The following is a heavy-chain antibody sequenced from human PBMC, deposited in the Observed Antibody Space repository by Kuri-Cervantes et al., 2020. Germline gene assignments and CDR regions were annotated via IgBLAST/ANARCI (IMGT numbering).Heavy chain of an antibody. J-gene: IGHJ6*02. CDR2: ISYDGSNK. CDR3: ARDHDSATKSMDV. CDR1: GFTFSNYG. Sequence: LSLTCAASGFTFSNYGMHWVRQAPGKGLEWVAVISYDGSNKYYADSVKGRFTISRDNSKNTLYLQMNSLRAEDTAVYYCARDHDSATKSMDVWGQGTTVTVSS. D-gene: IGHD2-21*02. V-gene: IGHV3-33*05.